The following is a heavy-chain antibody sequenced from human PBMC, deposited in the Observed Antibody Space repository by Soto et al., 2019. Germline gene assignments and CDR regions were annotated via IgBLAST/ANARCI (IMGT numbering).Heavy chain of an antibody. Sequence: GGSLRLACAASGFTFSTYWMSWVRQAPGKGLEWVANIKQDGSEKFYVDSVKGRFTISRDNAQNSLYLQMNSLRAEETAVYFCAKNKMEGADYFDYRGQRILVPVSS. V-gene: IGHV3-7*03. CDR2: IKQDGSEK. CDR3: AKNKMEGADYFDY. J-gene: IGHJ4*02. CDR1: GFTFSTYW. D-gene: IGHD3-3*01.